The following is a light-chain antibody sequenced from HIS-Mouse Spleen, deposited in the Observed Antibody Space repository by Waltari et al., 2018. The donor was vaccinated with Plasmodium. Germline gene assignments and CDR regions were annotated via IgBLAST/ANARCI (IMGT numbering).Light chain of an antibody. CDR2: EDS. V-gene: IGLV3-10*01. J-gene: IGLJ3*02. Sequence: SYELTQPPSVSVSPGQTARITCSGDALPKKYAYWYQQKSGQAPVLVIYEDSKRPSGIRERCSGARSGTRATLTISGAQVEDEADYYCYSTDSSGNHRVFGGGTKLTVL. CDR3: YSTDSSGNHRV. CDR1: ALPKKY.